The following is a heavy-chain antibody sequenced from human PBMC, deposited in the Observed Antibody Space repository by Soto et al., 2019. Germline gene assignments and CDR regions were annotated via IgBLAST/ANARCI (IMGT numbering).Heavy chain of an antibody. CDR3: ILTGNYYYYGMDV. CDR2: ISYDGSNK. D-gene: IGHD3-9*01. V-gene: IGHV3-30*03. Sequence: QVQLVESGGGVVQPGRSLRLSCAASGFTFSSYGMHWVRQAPGKGLEWVAVISYDGSNKYYADSVKGRFTISRDNSKNTLYLQMNSLSAEDTAVYYCILTGNYYYYGMDVWGQGTTVTVSS. CDR1: GFTFSSYG. J-gene: IGHJ6*02.